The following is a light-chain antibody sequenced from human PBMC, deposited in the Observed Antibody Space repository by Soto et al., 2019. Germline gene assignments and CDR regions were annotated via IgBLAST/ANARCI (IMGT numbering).Light chain of an antibody. CDR1: QSISNW. J-gene: IGKJ1*01. Sequence: DIQMTQSPSTLSASVGDRVTITCRASQSISNWLAWYQQRPGEAPSLLIYDASTLESGVPSRFSGSGSGTEFTLTISSLQPDHFPTYYCQQYQACWAFGQGTKVEVK. CDR2: DAS. V-gene: IGKV1-5*01. CDR3: QQYQACWA.